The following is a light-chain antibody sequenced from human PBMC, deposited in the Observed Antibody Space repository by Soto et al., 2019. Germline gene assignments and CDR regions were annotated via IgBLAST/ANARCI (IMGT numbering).Light chain of an antibody. CDR3: QQYNSYSWT. Sequence: DIQMTQSPSSLSASVGDRVTITCRASQSISSWLAWYQQMPGKAPKLLIYDASSLHSGVPSRFSGSGSGTEFILTISSLQPDDVATYYCQQYNSYSWTFGQGTKVEIK. J-gene: IGKJ1*01. CDR2: DAS. CDR1: QSISSW. V-gene: IGKV1-5*01.